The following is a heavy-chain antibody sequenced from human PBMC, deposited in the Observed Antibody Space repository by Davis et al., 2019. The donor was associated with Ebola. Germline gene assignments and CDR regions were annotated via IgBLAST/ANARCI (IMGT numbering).Heavy chain of an antibody. D-gene: IGHD3-16*01. J-gene: IGHJ4*02. CDR1: GGSITSGAYY. Sequence: MPSETLSLTCTVSGGSITSGAYYWSWIRQHPGKGLEWIGFIYYSGTPYYNPSLKSRLTMSVDTSKNQFSLKLSSVTAADTAVYYCATVDYDTREFDYWGQGTLVTVSS. V-gene: IGHV4-31*03. CDR2: IYYSGTP. CDR3: ATVDYDTREFDY.